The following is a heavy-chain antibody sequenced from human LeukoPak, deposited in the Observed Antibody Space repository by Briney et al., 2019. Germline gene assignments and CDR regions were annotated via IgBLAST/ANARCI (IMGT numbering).Heavy chain of an antibody. CDR3: ARDSMAATSWFDP. CDR1: GYTFTSYG. D-gene: IGHD6-13*01. CDR2: ISAYNGNT. J-gene: IGHJ5*02. Sequence: ASVKVSCKASGYTFTSYGISWVRQAPGQGLEWMGWISAYNGNTNYAQKLQGRVTMTTATSTSTAYMELRSLRSADTAVDYCARDSMAATSWFDPWGQGTLVTVSS. V-gene: IGHV1-18*01.